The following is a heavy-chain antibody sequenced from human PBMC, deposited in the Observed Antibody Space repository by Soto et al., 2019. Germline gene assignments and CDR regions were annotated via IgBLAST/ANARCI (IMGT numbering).Heavy chain of an antibody. J-gene: IGHJ6*02. CDR1: GGSISTYY. D-gene: IGHD4-17*01. V-gene: IGHV4-59*01. CDR3: ARDRDYQADRDYYYYYGMDV. Sequence: QMQLQESGPGLVKPSETLSLTCTGSGGSISTYYWSWIRQPPGKGLEWLGFVYYSGSTNSNPSLQSRITISVDTSKNKFSLKLSSVPAADTAVYSCARDRDYQADRDYYYYYGMDVWGQGTTVTVSS. CDR2: VYYSGST.